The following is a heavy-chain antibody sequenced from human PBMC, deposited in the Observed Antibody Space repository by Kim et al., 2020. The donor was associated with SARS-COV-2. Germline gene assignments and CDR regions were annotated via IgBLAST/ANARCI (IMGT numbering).Heavy chain of an antibody. CDR2: INHSGST. CDR3: ARGSDSSGYYHY. CDR1: GGSFSGYY. J-gene: IGHJ4*02. D-gene: IGHD3-22*01. Sequence: SETLSLTCAVYGGSFSGYYWSWIRQPPGKGLEWIGEINHSGSTNYNPSLKSRVTISVDTSKNQFSLKLSSVTAADTAVYYCARGSDSSGYYHYWGQGTLGTVSS. V-gene: IGHV4-34*01.